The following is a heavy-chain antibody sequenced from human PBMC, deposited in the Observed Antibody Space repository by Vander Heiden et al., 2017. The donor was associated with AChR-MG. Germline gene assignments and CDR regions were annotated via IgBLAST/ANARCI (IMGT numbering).Heavy chain of an antibody. D-gene: IGHD2-15*01. CDR2: FSGGGVTT. Sequence: EVQLLESGGGLVQPGGSLRLSCPASGFIFSSDPMSWVRPAPGKGLEWVSTFSGGGVTTYYADSVKGRFTISRDNSKNTLYWQMNSLRAEDTAVYYCAKESSRILKRGGFDPWGQGTLVTVSS. CDR3: AKESSRILKRGGFDP. V-gene: IGHV3-23*01. CDR1: GFIFSSDP. J-gene: IGHJ5*02.